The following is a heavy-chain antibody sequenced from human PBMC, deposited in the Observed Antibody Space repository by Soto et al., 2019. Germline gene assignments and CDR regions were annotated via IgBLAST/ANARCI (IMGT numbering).Heavy chain of an antibody. CDR2: IYYSGST. V-gene: IGHV4-59*08. CDR1: GGSISSYY. CDR3: GRQLIDRGGDGAFDI. D-gene: IGHD3-16*01. J-gene: IGHJ3*02. Sequence: SETLSLTCTVSGGSISSYYWSWIRQPPGKGLEWIGYIYYSGSTNYNPSLKSRVTISVDTSKNQFSLKLSSVTAADTAVYYCGRQLIDRGGDGAFDIWGQGTMVTVSS.